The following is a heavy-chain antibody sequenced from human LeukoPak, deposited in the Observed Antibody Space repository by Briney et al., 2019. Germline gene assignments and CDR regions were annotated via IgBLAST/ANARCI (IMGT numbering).Heavy chain of an antibody. CDR2: IYYSGST. CDR1: GGSISTSSYY. CDR3: ARLGRLYSSSPGLIDY. J-gene: IGHJ4*02. V-gene: IGHV4-39*01. Sequence: SETLSLTCTVSGGSISTSSYYCGWIRQPPGKGLEWIGSIYYSGSTYYNPSLKSRVTISVDTSKNQFSLKLSSVTAADTAVYYCARLGRLYSSSPGLIDYWGQGTLVTVSS. D-gene: IGHD6-6*01.